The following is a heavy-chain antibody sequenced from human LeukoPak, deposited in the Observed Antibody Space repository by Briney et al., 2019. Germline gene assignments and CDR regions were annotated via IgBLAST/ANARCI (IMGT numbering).Heavy chain of an antibody. Sequence: PGGSLGLSCAASGFTFSSYGMHWVRQAPGKGLEWVAFIRYDGSNKYYADSVEGRFTISRDNSKNTLYLQMNSLRAEDTAVYYCAKDAEKVVPAAIGSGGYYYMDVWGKGTTVTVSS. CDR1: GFTFSSYG. CDR3: AKDAEKVVPAAIGSGGYYYMDV. V-gene: IGHV3-30*02. D-gene: IGHD2-2*02. J-gene: IGHJ6*03. CDR2: IRYDGSNK.